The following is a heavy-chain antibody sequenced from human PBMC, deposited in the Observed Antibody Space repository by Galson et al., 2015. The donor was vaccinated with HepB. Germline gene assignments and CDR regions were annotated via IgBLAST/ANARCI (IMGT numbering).Heavy chain of an antibody. Sequence: SLRLSCAASGFTFSNYYMSWVRQSPGRGLEWVANIKQDGSEPYFLDSVKGRFTISRDNAKSSLYLQMDNLRAEDTAVYYCARLKESAARAFDYWGQGTLVTVSS. V-gene: IGHV3-7*03. D-gene: IGHD6-6*01. CDR3: ARLKESAARAFDY. J-gene: IGHJ4*02. CDR2: IKQDGSEP. CDR1: GFTFSNYY.